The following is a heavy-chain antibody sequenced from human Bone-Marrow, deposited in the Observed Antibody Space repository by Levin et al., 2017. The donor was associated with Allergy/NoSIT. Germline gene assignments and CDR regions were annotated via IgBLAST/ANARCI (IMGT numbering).Heavy chain of an antibody. CDR2: IKQDGSEK. Sequence: GESLKISCAASGFTFSSYWMSWVRQAPGKGLEWVANIKQDGSEKYYVDSVKGRFTISRDNAKNSLYLQMNSPRAEDTAVYYCGTSRYSGYVLDAFDIWGQGTMVTVSS. CDR3: GTSRYSGYVLDAFDI. J-gene: IGHJ3*02. D-gene: IGHD5-12*01. V-gene: IGHV3-7*02. CDR1: GFTFSSYW.